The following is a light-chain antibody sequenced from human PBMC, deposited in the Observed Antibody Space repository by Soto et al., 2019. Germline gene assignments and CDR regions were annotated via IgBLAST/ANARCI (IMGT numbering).Light chain of an antibody. Sequence: DIQMTQSPSSLSASVGDRVTITCQASQDISDYLNWYQQKPGKAPKLLIYDASNLETGVPSRFSESGSGKDFTLTISNLQPEDVATYYCQKYNRAPPWTLGQGTTV. CDR3: QKYNRAPPWT. CDR2: DAS. V-gene: IGKV1-33*01. CDR1: QDISDY. J-gene: IGKJ1*01.